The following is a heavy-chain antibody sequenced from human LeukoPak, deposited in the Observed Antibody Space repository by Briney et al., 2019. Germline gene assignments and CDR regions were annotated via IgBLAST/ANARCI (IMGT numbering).Heavy chain of an antibody. CDR2: IKSKTDGGTT. CDR3: TTDLGSRQWLSEPFDP. V-gene: IGHV3-15*01. J-gene: IGHJ5*02. CDR1: GFTFSNAW. Sequence: GGSLRLSCAASGFTFSNAWMSWVRQAPGKGLEWVGRIKSKTDGGTTDYAAPVKGRFTISRDDSKNTLYLQMYSLKTEDTAVYYCTTDLGSRQWLSEPFDPWGQGTLVTVSS. D-gene: IGHD6-19*01.